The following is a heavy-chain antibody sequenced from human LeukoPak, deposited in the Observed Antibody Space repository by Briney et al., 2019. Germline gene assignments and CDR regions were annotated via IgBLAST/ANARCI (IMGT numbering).Heavy chain of an antibody. J-gene: IGHJ4*02. CDR2: ISYDGSNK. V-gene: IGHV3-30*18. D-gene: IGHD1-14*01. CDR3: AKDARSGDY. Sequence: GGSLRLSCAASGFSFSSYAMNWVRQAPGKGLEWVAVISYDGSNKYYADSVKGRFTISRDNSKNTLYLQMNSLRAEDTAVYYCAKDARSGDYWGQGTLVTVSS. CDR1: GFSFSSYA.